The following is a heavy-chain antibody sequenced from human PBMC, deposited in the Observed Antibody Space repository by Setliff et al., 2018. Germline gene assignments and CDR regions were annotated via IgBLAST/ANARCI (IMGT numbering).Heavy chain of an antibody. J-gene: IGHJ4*02. Sequence: PSETLSLSCVASGFTFSSSGMHWVRQTPGKGLQWVANINPDGTEKRYVDSVKGRFTISRDNAENLLFLQMNSLRAEDTALFYCATDLNWENYWGQGALVTVSS. CDR2: INPDGTEK. D-gene: IGHD1-1*01. CDR1: GFTFSSSG. V-gene: IGHV3-7*01. CDR3: ATDLNWENY.